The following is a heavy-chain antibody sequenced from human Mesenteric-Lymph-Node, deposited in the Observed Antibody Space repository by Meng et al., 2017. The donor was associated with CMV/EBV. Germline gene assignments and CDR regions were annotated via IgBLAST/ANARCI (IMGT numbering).Heavy chain of an antibody. CDR1: GYTFTGYY. J-gene: IGHJ6*02. CDR3: ARKVHCSSTSCYNGMDV. CDR2: IIPILGIA. Sequence: ASVKVSCKASGYTFTGYYMHWVRQAPGQGLEWMGGIIPILGIANYAQKFQGRVTMTRNTSISTAYMELSSLRSEDTAVYYCARKVHCSSTSCYNGMDVWGQGTTVTVSS. V-gene: IGHV1-2*02. D-gene: IGHD2-2*02.